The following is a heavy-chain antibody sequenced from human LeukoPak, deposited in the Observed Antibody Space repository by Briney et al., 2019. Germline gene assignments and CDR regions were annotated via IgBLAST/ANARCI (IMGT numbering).Heavy chain of an antibody. CDR1: GYSISSGYY. Sequence: PSETLSLTCTVSGYSISSGYYWGWIRQPPGKGLEWIGSIYHSGSTYYNPSLKSRVTISVDTPKNQFSLKLNSVTAADTAIYYCARDGAVDILTGYGAFYIWGQGTMVIVS. D-gene: IGHD3-9*01. J-gene: IGHJ3*02. CDR3: ARDGAVDILTGYGAFYI. CDR2: IYHSGST. V-gene: IGHV4-38-2*02.